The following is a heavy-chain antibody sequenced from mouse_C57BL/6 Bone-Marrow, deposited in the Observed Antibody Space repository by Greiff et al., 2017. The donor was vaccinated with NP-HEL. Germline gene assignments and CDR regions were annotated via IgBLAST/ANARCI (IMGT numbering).Heavy chain of an antibody. J-gene: IGHJ1*03. V-gene: IGHV1-82*01. D-gene: IGHD1-1*01. Sequence: QVQLQQSGPELVKPGASVKISCKASGYAFSSSWMNWVKQRPGTGLEWIGRIYPGDGDTNYNGKFKGKATLTEDKSSSTAYMQLSSLTSEDSAVYFCARPSYYYGSSYGYFDVWGTGTTVTVSS. CDR3: ARPSYYYGSSYGYFDV. CDR1: GYAFSSSW. CDR2: IYPGDGDT.